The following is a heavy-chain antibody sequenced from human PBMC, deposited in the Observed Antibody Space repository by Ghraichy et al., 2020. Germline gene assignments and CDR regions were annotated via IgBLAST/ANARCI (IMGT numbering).Heavy chain of an antibody. CDR3: ARETPFSIAARSYWFDP. Sequence: SVKVSCKASGGTFSSYAISWVRQAPGQGLEWMGGIIPIFGTANYAQKFQGRVTITADKSTSTAYMELSSLRSEDTAVYYCARETPFSIAARSYWFDPWGQGTLVTVSS. CDR1: GGTFSSYA. J-gene: IGHJ5*02. CDR2: IIPIFGTA. V-gene: IGHV1-69*06. D-gene: IGHD6-6*01.